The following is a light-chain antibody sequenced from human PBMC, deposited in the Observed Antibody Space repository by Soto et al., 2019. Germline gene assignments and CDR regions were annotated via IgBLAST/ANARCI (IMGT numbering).Light chain of an antibody. CDR3: QQYYRWPPYT. Sequence: EIVMTQSPATLSVSLGERATLSCRASQSVTTNLAWYQQKPGQAPRLLIYGASTRATGCPARFSGSGSGTDFTLTISSLQSEDSAVYYCQQYYRWPPYTFGQGTKLEIK. V-gene: IGKV3-15*01. CDR2: GAS. J-gene: IGKJ2*01. CDR1: QSVTTN.